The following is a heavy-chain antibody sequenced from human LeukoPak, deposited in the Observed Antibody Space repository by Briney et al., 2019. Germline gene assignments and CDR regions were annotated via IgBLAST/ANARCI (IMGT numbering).Heavy chain of an antibody. CDR3: ARGFSSGWYSRHTEYFDY. CDR2: MNPNSGNT. V-gene: IGHV1-8*01. J-gene: IGHJ4*02. Sequence: ASVKVSCKASGYTFTSYDINWVRQATGQGLEWMGWMNPNSGNTGYAQKFQGRVTMTRNTSISTAYMVLSSLRSEDTAVYYCARGFSSGWYSRHTEYFDYWGQGTLVTVSS. CDR1: GYTFTSYD. D-gene: IGHD6-19*01.